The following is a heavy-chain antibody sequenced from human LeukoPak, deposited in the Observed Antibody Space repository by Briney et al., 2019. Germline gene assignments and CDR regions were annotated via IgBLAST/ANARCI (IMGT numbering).Heavy chain of an antibody. V-gene: IGHV3-7*04. D-gene: IGHD3-22*01. Sequence: GGSLRLSCAASGFTFNSHAMSWVRQAPGKGLEWVSNIKQDGSEKYYVDSARGRFTISRDNAKNSLYLHMNSLRAEDTAVYYCARDEHQYYSESSGRFDYWGQGTLVTVSS. J-gene: IGHJ4*02. CDR2: IKQDGSEK. CDR1: GFTFNSHA. CDR3: ARDEHQYYSESSGRFDY.